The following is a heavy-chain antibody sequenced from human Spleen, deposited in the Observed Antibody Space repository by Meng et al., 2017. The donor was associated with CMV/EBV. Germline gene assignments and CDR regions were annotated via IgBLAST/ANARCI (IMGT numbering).Heavy chain of an antibody. CDR2: IYYSGST. Sequence: GSLRLSCAASGFTFNSYSMNWVRQAPGKGLEWIGRIYYSGSTFYNPSLKSRVTISVHTSKNQFSLKLSSMTAADTAVYYCARESPPIAARPSGPWGQGILVTVSS. CDR1: GFTFNSYS. V-gene: IGHV4-59*12. CDR3: ARESPPIAARPSGP. D-gene: IGHD6-6*01. J-gene: IGHJ5*02.